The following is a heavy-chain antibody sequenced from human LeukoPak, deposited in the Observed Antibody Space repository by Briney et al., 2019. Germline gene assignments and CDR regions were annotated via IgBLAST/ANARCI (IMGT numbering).Heavy chain of an antibody. J-gene: IGHJ5*02. CDR3: AREVTMIVVVMHDNWFDP. V-gene: IGHV1-18*01. CDR2: ISAYNGNT. D-gene: IGHD3-22*01. Sequence: ASVKVSCKASGYTFTSYGISWVRQAPGQGLEWMGWISAYNGNTNYAQKLQGRVTMTTDTSTSTAYMELRSLRSDDTAVYYCAREVTMIVVVMHDNWFDPWGQGTLVTVSS. CDR1: GYTFTSYG.